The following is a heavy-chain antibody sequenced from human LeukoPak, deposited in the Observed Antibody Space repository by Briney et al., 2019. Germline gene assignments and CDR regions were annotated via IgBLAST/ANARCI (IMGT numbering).Heavy chain of an antibody. CDR3: ARARITMVRGYGGYFDY. D-gene: IGHD3-10*01. CDR2: ISSSGSTI. Sequence: GGSLRLSCAASGFTFSDYYMSWIRQAPGKGLKGFSYISSSGSTIYYADSVRGRFTISRDNAKNSLYLQMNSLRAEDTAVYYCARARITMVRGYGGYFDYWGQGTLVTVSS. V-gene: IGHV3-11*01. CDR1: GFTFSDYY. J-gene: IGHJ4*02.